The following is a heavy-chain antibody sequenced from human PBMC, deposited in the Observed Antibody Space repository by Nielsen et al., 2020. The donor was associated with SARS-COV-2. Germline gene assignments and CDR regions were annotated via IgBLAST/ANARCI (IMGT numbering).Heavy chain of an antibody. CDR3: ASASTTVIKSAWVY. J-gene: IGHJ4*02. V-gene: IGHV4-59*08. CDR2: IYYSGST. Sequence: SETLSLTCTVSGGSISTYYWSWIRQPPGKGLEWIGYIYYSGSTNYNPSLKSRVTISVDTSKNQFSLKLTSVTAADTAVYYCASASTTVIKSAWVYWGQGTLVTSPQ. CDR1: GGSISTYY. D-gene: IGHD4-23*01.